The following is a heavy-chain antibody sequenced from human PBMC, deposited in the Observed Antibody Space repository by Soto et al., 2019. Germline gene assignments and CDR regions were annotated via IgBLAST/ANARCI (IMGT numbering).Heavy chain of an antibody. Sequence: GGSLRLSCAASGFTFSSYGMHWVRQAPGKGLEWVAVIWYDGSNKYYADSVKGRFTISRDNSKNTLYLQMNSLRAEDTAVYYCARGAPSYSNYVRFYYGMDVWGQGTTVTVSS. D-gene: IGHD4-4*01. CDR3: ARGAPSYSNYVRFYYGMDV. J-gene: IGHJ6*02. CDR1: GFTFSSYG. CDR2: IWYDGSNK. V-gene: IGHV3-33*01.